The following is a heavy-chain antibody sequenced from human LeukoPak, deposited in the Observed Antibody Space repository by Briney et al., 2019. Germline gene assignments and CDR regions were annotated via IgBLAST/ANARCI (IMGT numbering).Heavy chain of an antibody. D-gene: IGHD6-19*01. Sequence: GGSLRLSCAASGFTFSSYGMHWVRQAPGKGLEWVAVIWYDGSNKYYADSVKGRFTISRDNSKNTLYLQMNSLRAEDTAVYYCATIAVAGEKIDYWGQGTLVTVSS. CDR2: IWYDGSNK. CDR1: GFTFSSYG. CDR3: ATIAVAGEKIDY. V-gene: IGHV3-30*02. J-gene: IGHJ4*02.